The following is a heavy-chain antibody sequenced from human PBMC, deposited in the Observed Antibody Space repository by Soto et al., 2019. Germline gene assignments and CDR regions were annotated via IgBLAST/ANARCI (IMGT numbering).Heavy chain of an antibody. J-gene: IGHJ5*02. D-gene: IGHD3-22*01. CDR3: ARNGDSSDYRGWFDP. Sequence: EVQLVESGGGLVQPGGCLRLSCAASGFTVSSNYMSWVRQAPGKGLEWVSVIYSGGTTYYADSVKGRFTISRDNSKNTLYLQMNSLRAEDTAVYYCARNGDSSDYRGWFDPWGQGTLVTVSS. V-gene: IGHV3-66*01. CDR1: GFTVSSNY. CDR2: IYSGGTT.